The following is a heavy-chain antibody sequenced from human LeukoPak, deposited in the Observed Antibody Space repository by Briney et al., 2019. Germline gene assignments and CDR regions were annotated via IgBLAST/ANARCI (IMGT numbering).Heavy chain of an antibody. V-gene: IGHV3-7*03. D-gene: IGHD6-19*01. CDR3: AKDIGTIAVAYFDY. CDR1: GINFHDYW. CDR2: INQDGSEK. Sequence: PGGSLRLSCAVSGINFHDYWMTWVRQAPGKGLEWVANINQDGSEKNFVGSVEGRFTISRDNAKNSLYLQMNSLRAEDTALYYCAKDIGTIAVAYFDYWGQGTLVTVSS. J-gene: IGHJ4*02.